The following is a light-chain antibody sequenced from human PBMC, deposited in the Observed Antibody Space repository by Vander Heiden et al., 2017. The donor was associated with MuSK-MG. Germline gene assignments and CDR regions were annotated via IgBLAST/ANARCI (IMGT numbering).Light chain of an antibody. CDR2: FAS. CDR3: QYHGNTLWT. CDR1: QIVSNNY. J-gene: IGKJ1*01. V-gene: IGKV3-20*01. Sequence: EVGLSHSPGTLSLSQGEGATLSCRASQIVSNNYLAWYQQRPGQAPRLVIYFASTRATGIPDRFSGSGSGTDFTLTISSLEPEDFAVYYCQYHGNTLWTFGQGTKVE.